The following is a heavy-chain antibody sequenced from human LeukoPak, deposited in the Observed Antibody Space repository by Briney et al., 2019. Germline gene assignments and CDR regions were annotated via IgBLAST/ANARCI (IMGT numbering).Heavy chain of an antibody. CDR1: GFTFSSYG. CDR3: AKEHYYDSSGYTTDY. CDR2: ISGSGGST. D-gene: IGHD3-22*01. J-gene: IGHJ4*02. Sequence: PGGSLRLSCAASGFTFSSYGMSWVRQAPGKGLEWVSAISGSGGSTYYADSVKGRFTISRDNSKNTLYLQMNSLRAEDTAVYYCAKEHYYDSSGYTTDYWGQGTLVTVSS. V-gene: IGHV3-23*01.